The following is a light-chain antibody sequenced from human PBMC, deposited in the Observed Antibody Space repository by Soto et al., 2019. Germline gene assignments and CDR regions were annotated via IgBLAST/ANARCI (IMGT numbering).Light chain of an antibody. Sequence: IVFTQSPGTLSFSPWERSTLACRASQSVSSSSLAWYQQKPGQAPRLLIYGASSRATGIPDRFSGSGSGTDFTLTISRLEPEDFAVYYCQQYGSSSITFGQGTRLEIK. CDR1: QSVSSSS. CDR2: GAS. CDR3: QQYGSSSIT. J-gene: IGKJ5*01. V-gene: IGKV3-20*01.